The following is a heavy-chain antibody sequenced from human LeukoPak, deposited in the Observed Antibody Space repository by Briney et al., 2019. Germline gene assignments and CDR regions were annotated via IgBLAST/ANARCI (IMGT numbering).Heavy chain of an antibody. D-gene: IGHD6-19*01. CDR2: ISGSGGST. CDR1: GFTFSSYA. V-gene: IGHV3-23*01. J-gene: IGHJ4*02. Sequence: GGSLRLSCAASGFTFSSYAMSWVRQAPGRGLEWVSSISGSGGSTYYADSVKGRFTISRDSSKNTLYLQMNSLRAEDTAVYYCARRSGIAVAGAFDYWGQGTLVTVSS. CDR3: ARRSGIAVAGAFDY.